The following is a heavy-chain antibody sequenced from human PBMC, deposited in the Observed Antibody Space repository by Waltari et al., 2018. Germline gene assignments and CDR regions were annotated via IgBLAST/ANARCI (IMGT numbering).Heavy chain of an antibody. CDR2: ISKYSDYI. V-gene: IGHV3-21*01. D-gene: IGHD5-18*01. CDR3: TRDCSFGYPDAFDI. CDR1: GFTFSTYS. J-gene: IGHJ3*02. Sequence: ELLLVESGGGLVKPGGSLRLSCAASGFTFSTYSMNWVRQAPGKGLEWVTTISKYSDYIYYADAVKGRFTISRDNAKSSLYLQMSSLRDDDTATYFCTRDCSFGYPDAFDIWGQGTMVTVSS.